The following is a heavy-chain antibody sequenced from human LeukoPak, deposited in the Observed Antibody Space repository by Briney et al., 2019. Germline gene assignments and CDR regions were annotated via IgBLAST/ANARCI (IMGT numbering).Heavy chain of an antibody. Sequence: PGGSLRLSCAASGFTFSTYWMHWVRQAPGKGLEWVAVISYDGSNKYYADPVKGRFTISRDNSKNTLYLQMNSLRTEDTAVYYCARVSYYDILTGPIRFDPWGQGTLVTVSS. CDR1: GFTFSTYW. CDR3: ARVSYYDILTGPIRFDP. J-gene: IGHJ5*02. D-gene: IGHD3-9*01. CDR2: ISYDGSNK. V-gene: IGHV3-30*03.